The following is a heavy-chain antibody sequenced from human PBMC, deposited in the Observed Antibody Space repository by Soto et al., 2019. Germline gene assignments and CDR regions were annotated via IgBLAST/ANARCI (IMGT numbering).Heavy chain of an antibody. Sequence: GGSLRLSCEVSGFTFSAYGMHWVRQAPGKGLEWVAAISHDGTNKNYGDSVKGRFTISRDNSKKTLYLQMNSLRAEDTAVYYCANSGWYNPDGYFQHWGQGTLVTVSS. CDR2: ISHDGTNK. V-gene: IGHV3-30*18. J-gene: IGHJ1*01. CDR3: ANSGWYNPDGYFQH. CDR1: GFTFSAYG. D-gene: IGHD6-19*01.